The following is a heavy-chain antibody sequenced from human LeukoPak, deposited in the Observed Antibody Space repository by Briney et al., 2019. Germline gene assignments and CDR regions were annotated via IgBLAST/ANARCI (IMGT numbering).Heavy chain of an antibody. V-gene: IGHV3-30*02. Sequence: GGSLRLSCAASGFTFSSYSMNWVRQAPGKGLEWVAFIRYDGSNKYYADSVKGRFTISRDNSKNTLFLQMNSLRTEDTAVYYCVSSAHDYWGQGTLVTVSS. CDR3: VSSAHDY. J-gene: IGHJ4*02. CDR1: GFTFSSYS. CDR2: IRYDGSNK.